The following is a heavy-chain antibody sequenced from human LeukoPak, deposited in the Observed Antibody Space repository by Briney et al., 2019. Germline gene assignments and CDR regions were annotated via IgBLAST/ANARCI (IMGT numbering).Heavy chain of an antibody. J-gene: IGHJ4*02. D-gene: IGHD3-22*01. CDR3: ARATMYYYDSSGYYLFDY. Sequence: PSETLSLTCTVSGGSISSYYWSWIRQPPGKGLEWIGDIYYSGSTNYNTSLKSRVTISVDTSKNQFSLKLSSVTAADTAVYYCARATMYYYDSSGYYLFDYWGQGTLVTVSA. CDR2: IYYSGST. V-gene: IGHV4-59*12. CDR1: GGSISSYY.